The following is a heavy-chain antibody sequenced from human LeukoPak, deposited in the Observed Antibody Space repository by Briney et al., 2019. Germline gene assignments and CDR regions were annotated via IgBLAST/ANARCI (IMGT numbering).Heavy chain of an antibody. Sequence: KPSETLSLTCAVSGGSTSSSNWWSWVRPPPGKGLEWIGEINHSGSTNYNPSLKRRVTISVDKSKNQFSLKLSFVTAADTAVYYCARASYGMDVGGQGTTVTVS. CDR2: INHSGST. CDR1: GGSTSSSNW. V-gene: IGHV4-4*02. CDR3: ARASYGMDV. J-gene: IGHJ6*02.